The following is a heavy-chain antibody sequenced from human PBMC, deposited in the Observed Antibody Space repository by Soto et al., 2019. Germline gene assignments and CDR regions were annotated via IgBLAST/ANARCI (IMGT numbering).Heavy chain of an antibody. CDR1: GYTFTVYY. V-gene: IGHV1-2*02. J-gene: IGHJ6*02. CDR3: ARDRGAGYYGMDV. D-gene: IGHD3-16*01. CDR2: INPNSGDT. Sequence: RASVKVSCKASGYTFTVYYMHWVRQAPGQRLEWMGWINPNSGDTKYAQKFQGRVAMTRDTSISSAYMELSRLRSDDTAVYFCARDRGAGYYGMDVWGQGTTVTV.